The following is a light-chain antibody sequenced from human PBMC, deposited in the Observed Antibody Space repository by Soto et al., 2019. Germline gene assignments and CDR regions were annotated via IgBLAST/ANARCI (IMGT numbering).Light chain of an antibody. J-gene: IGKJ2*01. Sequence: EIVLTQSPGTLSLSPGERATLSCRASQSVSSRFSAWYQQKPGQAPRLLMYGASNRATGIPDRFSGTGSGTDFTLTISRLEPEDFAVYYCQQYGSSPYTFGLGTKVDIK. CDR2: GAS. V-gene: IGKV3-20*01. CDR1: QSVSSRF. CDR3: QQYGSSPYT.